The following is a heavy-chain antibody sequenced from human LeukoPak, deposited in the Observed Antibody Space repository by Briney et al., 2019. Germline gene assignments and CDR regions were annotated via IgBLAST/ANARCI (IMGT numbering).Heavy chain of an antibody. CDR3: ARQTLGARNWFDP. J-gene: IGHJ5*02. V-gene: IGHV4-30-2*01. Sequence: SETLSLTCAVSGGSISSGGYSWSWIRQPPGKGLEWIGYIYHSGSTYYNPSLKSRVTISVDTSKNQFSLKLSSVTAADTAVYYCARQTLGARNWFDPWGQGTLVTVSS. D-gene: IGHD3-16*01. CDR1: GGSISSGGYS. CDR2: IYHSGST.